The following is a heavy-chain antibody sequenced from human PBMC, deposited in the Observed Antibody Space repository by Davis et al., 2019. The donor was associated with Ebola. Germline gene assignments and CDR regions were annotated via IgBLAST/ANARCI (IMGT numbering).Heavy chain of an antibody. CDR1: GGSISSSSYY. V-gene: IGHV4-39*01. D-gene: IGHD3-3*01. CDR3: ASSVFGVVLAPYYFDY. J-gene: IGHJ4*01. Sequence: PSETLSLTCTVSGGSISSSSYYWGWIRQPPGKGLEWIGSIYYSGSTYYNPSLKSRVTISVDTSKNQFSLRLSSVTAADTAVYYCASSVFGVVLAPYYFDYWGHGSLVTVSS. CDR2: IYYSGST.